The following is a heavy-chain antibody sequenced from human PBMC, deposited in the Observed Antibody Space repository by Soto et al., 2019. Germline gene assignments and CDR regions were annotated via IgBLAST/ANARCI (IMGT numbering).Heavy chain of an antibody. D-gene: IGHD3-3*01. CDR3: ARVFSGAYFDY. Sequence: PSETLSLTCTVSGGSISSGGYYWSWIRQHPGKGLEWIGYIYYSGSTYYNPSLKSRVTISVDTSKNQFSLKLSPVTAADTAVYYCARVFSGAYFDYWGKGTLVTVSS. J-gene: IGHJ4*02. CDR2: IYYSGST. V-gene: IGHV4-31*03. CDR1: GGSISSGGYY.